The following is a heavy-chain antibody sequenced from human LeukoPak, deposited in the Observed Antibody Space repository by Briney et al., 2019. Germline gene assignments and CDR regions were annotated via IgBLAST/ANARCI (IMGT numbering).Heavy chain of an antibody. CDR3: AKGVRITMVRGAFDI. J-gene: IGHJ3*02. V-gene: IGHV3-11*01. CDR1: GFTFSDYY. Sequence: GGSLRLSCAASGFTFSDYYMSWIRQAPGKGLEWVSYISSSGSTIYYADSVKGRFTISRDNAKNSLYLQMNSLRAEDTAVYYCAKGVRITMVRGAFDIWGQGTMVIVSS. D-gene: IGHD3-10*01. CDR2: ISSSGSTI.